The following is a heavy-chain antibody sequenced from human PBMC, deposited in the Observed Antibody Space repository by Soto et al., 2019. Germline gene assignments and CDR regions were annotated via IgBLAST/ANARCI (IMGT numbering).Heavy chain of an antibody. CDR3: ARDMAAARGAFDN. CDR1: GFTFGTYV. D-gene: IGHD1-26*01. CDR2: ITGSSDRT. Sequence: EVQLLESGGGLVQPGGSLRLSCAASGFTFGTYVMSWVRQSPEKGLEWVSTITGSSDRTYYADFVKGRFTISRDNSQDILYLQMSSLRAEDTALYYCARDMAAARGAFDNWGQGNLVTVSS. J-gene: IGHJ4*02. V-gene: IGHV3-23*01.